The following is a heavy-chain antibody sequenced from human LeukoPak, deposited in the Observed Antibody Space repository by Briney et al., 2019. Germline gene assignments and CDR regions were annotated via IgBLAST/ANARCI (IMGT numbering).Heavy chain of an antibody. Sequence: GESLKISCKVSGYTFTTSWIGWVRQMPGKGLEWMGIIYPGDSDTKYSPSFQGQVTISTDKSISTAYLQWSSLKASDTAMYYCARPHTLDRTTKYYFDYWGQGTLVTVSS. CDR2: IYPGDSDT. D-gene: IGHD1-26*01. J-gene: IGHJ4*02. CDR3: ARPHTLDRTTKYYFDY. CDR1: GYTFTTSW. V-gene: IGHV5-51*01.